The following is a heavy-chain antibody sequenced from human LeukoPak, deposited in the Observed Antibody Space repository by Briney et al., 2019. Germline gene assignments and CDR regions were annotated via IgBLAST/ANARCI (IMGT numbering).Heavy chain of an antibody. Sequence: ASVKVSCKASGYTFTSYGISWVRQAPGQGLEWMGWINTNTGNPTYAQGFTGRFVFSLDTSVSTAYLQISSLKAEDTAVYYCAREYYDYVWGSYRSRSAPPWFDPWGQGTLVTVSS. CDR1: GYTFTSYG. J-gene: IGHJ5*02. D-gene: IGHD3-16*02. CDR3: AREYYDYVWGSYRSRSAPPWFDP. V-gene: IGHV7-4-1*02. CDR2: INTNTGNP.